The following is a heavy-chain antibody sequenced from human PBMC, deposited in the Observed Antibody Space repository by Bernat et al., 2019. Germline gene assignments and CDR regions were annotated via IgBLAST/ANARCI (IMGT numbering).Heavy chain of an antibody. D-gene: IGHD2-2*01. Sequence: QVQLVQSGAEVKKPGASVKVSCKASAYTFTSYAMHLVRQAPGQRLEWMGWINAGNGNTKYSQKFQGRVTITRDTSASTACMELSSLRSEDTAVYYCARALRFCSSTSCYHYYYYGMDVWGQGTTVTVSS. CDR2: INAGNGNT. CDR1: AYTFTSYA. J-gene: IGHJ6*02. V-gene: IGHV1-3*01. CDR3: ARALRFCSSTSCYHYYYYGMDV.